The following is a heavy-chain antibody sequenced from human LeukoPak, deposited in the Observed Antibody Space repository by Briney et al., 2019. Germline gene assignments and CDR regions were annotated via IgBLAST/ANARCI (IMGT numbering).Heavy chain of an antibody. CDR1: GFTFSNYW. Sequence: GGSLRLSCAASGFTFSNYWMSWVRQAPGKGLEWVANIKEDGSEKYYVDSVKGRFTISRDNARNTLYLQMNSLRAEDTAVYYCASGRQLGYWGQGTLVTVSS. CDR3: ASGRQLGY. J-gene: IGHJ4*02. D-gene: IGHD6-13*01. V-gene: IGHV3-7*01. CDR2: IKEDGSEK.